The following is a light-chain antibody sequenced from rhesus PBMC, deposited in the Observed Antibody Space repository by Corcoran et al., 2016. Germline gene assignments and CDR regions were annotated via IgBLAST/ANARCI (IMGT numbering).Light chain of an antibody. V-gene: IGKV1-28*02. J-gene: IGKJ2*01. CDR3: LQGYSYPYS. Sequence: DIQVTQSPSSLSASVGDTVTITCRASQVISSYLNWFQQKPGKALTLLIYGASSLDTGVPSWFSGRGSGTDFTLILSSVQPEVFAVYYCLQGYSYPYSFGQGTKVEI. CDR2: GAS. CDR1: QVISSY.